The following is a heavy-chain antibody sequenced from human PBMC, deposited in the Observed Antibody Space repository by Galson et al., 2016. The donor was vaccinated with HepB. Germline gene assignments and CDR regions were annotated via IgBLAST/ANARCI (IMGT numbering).Heavy chain of an antibody. CDR2: ISYNGTT. D-gene: IGHD7-27*01. V-gene: IGHV4-4*02. CDR3: ARYRGVLGSDF. Sequence: SETLSLTCAVSGGSISSYNWWIWVRQPPGKGLEWIGYISYNGTTNYNPSLKSRVTISVDTSKNQFSLNLKSVTAADTAVYYCARYRGVLGSDFWGQGRLVTVPS. CDR1: GGSISSYNW. J-gene: IGHJ4*02.